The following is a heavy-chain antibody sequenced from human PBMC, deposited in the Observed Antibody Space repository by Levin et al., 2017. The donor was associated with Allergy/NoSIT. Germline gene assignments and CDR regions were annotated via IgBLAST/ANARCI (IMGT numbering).Heavy chain of an antibody. CDR3: VRDAYSSSNFDL. CDR1: GFRFGDFS. J-gene: IGHJ4*02. D-gene: IGHD6-13*01. V-gene: IGHV3-21*01. CDR2: ISTGSTYI. Sequence: GESLRLSCAASGFRFGDFSMNWVRQAPGKGLEWVSSISTGSTYIYYADSMKGRFTISRDNAKNSLFLQMNSLRADDTAVYYCVRDAYSSSNFDLWGQGTLVTVSS.